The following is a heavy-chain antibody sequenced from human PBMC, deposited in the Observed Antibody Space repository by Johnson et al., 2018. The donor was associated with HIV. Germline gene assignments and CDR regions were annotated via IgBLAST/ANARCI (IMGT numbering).Heavy chain of an antibody. CDR1: GFTFSSYA. V-gene: IGHV3-30-3*01. CDR2: ISYDGSNK. D-gene: IGHD3-9*01. CDR3: ALRGNAFDI. Sequence: QVQLVESGGGLVQPGGSLRLSCAASGFTFSSYAMHWVRQAPGKGLEWVAVISYDGSNKYYADSVKGRFTISRDNSKNTLYLQMNSLRAEDTALYYCALRGNAFDIWGQGTMVTVSS. J-gene: IGHJ3*02.